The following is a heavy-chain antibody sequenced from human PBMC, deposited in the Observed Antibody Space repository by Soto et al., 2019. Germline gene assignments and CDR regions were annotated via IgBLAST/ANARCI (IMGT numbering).Heavy chain of an antibody. CDR2: IYYSGST. J-gene: IGHJ5*02. CDR1: GGSINSYY. D-gene: IGHD1-7*01. CDR3: ARHISSGTNIAAIRSFDP. Sequence: SETLSLTCTVSGGSINSYYWSWIRQPPGKELEWIGYIYYSGSTNYNPSLKSRITISADTSKNQFSLKLSSVTAADTAVYYCARHISSGTNIAAIRSFDPWGQGTLVTVSS. V-gene: IGHV4-59*08.